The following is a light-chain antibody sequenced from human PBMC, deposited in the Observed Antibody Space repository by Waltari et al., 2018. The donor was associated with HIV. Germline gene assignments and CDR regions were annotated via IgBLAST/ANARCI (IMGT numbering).Light chain of an antibody. CDR2: GNS. V-gene: IGLV1-40*01. Sequence: QSVLTQPPSVSGAPGQRVTISCTGSSSNIGAGYDIHWYLHLPGTAPKLLIYGNSNRPSGVPDRFSGSKSGTSASLAITGVQAEDEADYYCQSYDSSLSGWVFGGGTKLTVL. J-gene: IGLJ3*02. CDR1: SSNIGAGYD. CDR3: QSYDSSLSGWV.